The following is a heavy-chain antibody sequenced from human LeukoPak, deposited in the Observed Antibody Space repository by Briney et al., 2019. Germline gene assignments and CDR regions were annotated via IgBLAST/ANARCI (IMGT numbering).Heavy chain of an antibody. CDR2: TLFDGTAT. J-gene: IGHJ4*02. CDR3: ARDRAAHFDY. Sequence: GSLRLSCAASGFTFSNAWMSWVRQSPGKELEWVAYTLFDGTATYYADSVKGRFTISRDNSNNTLYLQMNSLRAEDTAVYYCARDRAAHFDYWGQGTLVTVSS. D-gene: IGHD2-15*01. V-gene: IGHV3-30*03. CDR1: GFTFSNAW.